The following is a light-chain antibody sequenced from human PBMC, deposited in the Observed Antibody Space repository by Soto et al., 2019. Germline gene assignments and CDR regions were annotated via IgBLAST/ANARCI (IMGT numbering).Light chain of an antibody. V-gene: IGKV1-39*01. CDR1: QSINFY. CDR2: AAS. CDR3: QQSYSNPWT. Sequence: DIQMTQSPSSLSASVGDRVTITCRASQSINFYLNWYQQKPGKAPELLIYAASSLQSGVPSRFSGSRSGTDFPLTSSGLQPEDLATYYCQQSYSNPWTFGQGTKVEIK. J-gene: IGKJ1*01.